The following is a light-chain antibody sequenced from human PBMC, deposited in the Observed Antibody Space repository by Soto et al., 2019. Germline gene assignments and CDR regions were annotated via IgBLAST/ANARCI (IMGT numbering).Light chain of an antibody. V-gene: IGLV3-21*02. CDR2: HDS. J-gene: IGLJ2*01. Sequence: SYELTQPPSVSAAPGQTARITCGGNNIGSESVHWYQQKPGQAPVLVLFHDSDRPSGIPERFSGSNSGNTATLTIGRVEAGDEADYYCQLWDTSNTRPVFGGGTQLTVL. CDR1: NIGSES. CDR3: QLWDTSNTRPV.